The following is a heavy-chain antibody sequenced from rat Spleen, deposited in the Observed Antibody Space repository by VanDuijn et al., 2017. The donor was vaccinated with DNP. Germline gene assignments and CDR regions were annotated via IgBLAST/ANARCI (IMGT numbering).Heavy chain of an antibody. V-gene: IGHV5S13*01. CDR1: GFTFNKYG. Sequence: EVQLVESGGGLVQPGRSLKLSCAASGFTFNKYGMAWVRQAPTKGLEWVAAISPSGGITYSLDSVKGRFTISRDDAKSTLYLQMNSLRSEDMATYYCVRPDYYFGSYPFFWGPGTMVTVSS. CDR2: ISPSGGIT. D-gene: IGHD1-12*02. J-gene: IGHJ1*01. CDR3: VRPDYYFGSYPFF.